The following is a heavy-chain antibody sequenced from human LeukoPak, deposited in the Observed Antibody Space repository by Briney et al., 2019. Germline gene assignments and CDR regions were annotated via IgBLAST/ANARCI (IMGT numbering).Heavy chain of an antibody. CDR2: ISSSSSYI. Sequence: GGSLRLSCAATGFTFSSYSMNWVRQAPGKGLEWVSSISSSSSYIYYADSVKGRFTISRDNAKNSLYLQMNSLRAEDTAVYYCARGEDCSSTSCPTGDYWGQGTLVTVSS. V-gene: IGHV3-21*01. CDR1: GFTFSSYS. D-gene: IGHD2-2*01. J-gene: IGHJ4*02. CDR3: ARGEDCSSTSCPTGDY.